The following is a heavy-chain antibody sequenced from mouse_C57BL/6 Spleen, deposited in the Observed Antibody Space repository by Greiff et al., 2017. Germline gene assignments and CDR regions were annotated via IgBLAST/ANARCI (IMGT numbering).Heavy chain of an antibody. CDR2: INPSNGGT. D-gene: IGHD1-1*01. V-gene: IGHV1-53*01. CDR3: ARPGYGSSLFAY. CDR1: GYTFTSYW. Sequence: QVQLQQSGTELVKPGASVKLSCKASGYTFTSYWMHWVKQRPGQGLEWIGNINPSNGGTNYNEKFKSKATLTVDKSSSTAYMQLSSLTSEDSAVYYCARPGYGSSLFAYWGQGTLVTVSA. J-gene: IGHJ3*01.